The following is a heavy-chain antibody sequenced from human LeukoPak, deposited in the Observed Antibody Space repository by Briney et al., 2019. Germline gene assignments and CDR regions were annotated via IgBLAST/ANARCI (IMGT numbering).Heavy chain of an antibody. CDR3: AKGENYGLGAFDF. D-gene: IGHD4-17*01. CDR2: ISGINDKT. Sequence: GGSLRLSCAASGFTFRSYAMGWVRQAPGKGLEWVSGISGINDKTYDADSVKGRFTISRGNSENTLYLQMNSLRAEDTAVYFRAKGENYGLGAFDFWGHGTMVTISS. CDR1: GFTFRSYA. J-gene: IGHJ3*01. V-gene: IGHV3-23*01.